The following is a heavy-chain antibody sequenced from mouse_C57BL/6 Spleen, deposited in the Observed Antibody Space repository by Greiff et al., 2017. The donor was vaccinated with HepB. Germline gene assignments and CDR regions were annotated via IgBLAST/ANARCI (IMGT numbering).Heavy chain of an antibody. CDR2: IYPSDSKT. Sequence: QVQLQQPGAELVRPGASVKLSCKASGYTFTSYGMSWVKQRPVQGLEWIGNIYPSDSKTYYNEKFKDKATLTVDKSSSTAYMQLSSLTSEDSAVYYCARGFHYYDVSSRGYFDYWGKGTTLTVSS. V-gene: IGHV1-61*01. D-gene: IGHD1-2*01. CDR3: ARGFHYYDVSSRGYFDY. J-gene: IGHJ2*01. CDR1: GYTFTSYG.